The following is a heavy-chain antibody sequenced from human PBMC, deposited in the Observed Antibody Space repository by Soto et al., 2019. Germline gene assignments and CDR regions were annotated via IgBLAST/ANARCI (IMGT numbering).Heavy chain of an antibody. D-gene: IGHD5-12*01. V-gene: IGHV6-1*01. CDR3: AKGDNLGPKAGYAFDP. J-gene: IGHJ5*02. Sequence: SQTLSLTCAISGDSVSSNTASWNWIRQSPSRGLEWLGRTYFRSKWYNDYAVSVKSRIIINPDTSNNQFSLQLNSVTPEDTAVYFCAKGDNLGPKAGYAFDPWGQGIMVTVSS. CDR2: TYFRSKWYN. CDR1: GDSVSSNTAS.